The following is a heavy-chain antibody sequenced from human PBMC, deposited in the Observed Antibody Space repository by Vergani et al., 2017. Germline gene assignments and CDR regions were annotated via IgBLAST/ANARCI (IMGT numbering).Heavy chain of an antibody. J-gene: IGHJ4*02. Sequence: EVQLVQSGAEMKKPGESLKISCKTSGYSFSTYWIAWVRQMSGKGLQWMGNINPIDSKIAYSPSFQGQAIMSLDKSITTAYLQWRSLKASDTAIYYCTRHVPCGDGACLHFDHWGQGTQVTVSS. CDR2: INPIDSKI. CDR3: TRHVPCGDGACLHFDH. CDR1: GYSFSTYW. D-gene: IGHD2-21*01. V-gene: IGHV5-51*01.